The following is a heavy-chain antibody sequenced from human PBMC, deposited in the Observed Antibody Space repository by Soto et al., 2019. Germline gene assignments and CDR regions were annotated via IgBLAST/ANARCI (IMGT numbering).Heavy chain of an antibody. V-gene: IGHV1-2*04. D-gene: IGHD2-2*01. Sequence: VASVKVSCNASGYTFTGDYMHCVRQAPGQGLEWMGWINPNSGGTNYAQKFQGWVTMTRDTSISTAYMELSRLRSDDTAVYYCARGCSSTSCHAPDAFDIWGQGTMVTVSS. CDR2: INPNSGGT. CDR3: ARGCSSTSCHAPDAFDI. J-gene: IGHJ3*02. CDR1: GYTFTGDY.